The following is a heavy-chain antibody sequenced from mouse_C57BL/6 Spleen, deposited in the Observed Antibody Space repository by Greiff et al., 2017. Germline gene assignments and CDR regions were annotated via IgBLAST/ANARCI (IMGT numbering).Heavy chain of an antibody. CDR3: ARHEESYGNYPLFDY. J-gene: IGHJ2*01. Sequence: VMLVESGAELVKPGASVKLSCKASGYTFTEYTIHWVKQRSGQGLEWIGWFYPGSGSIKYNEKFKDKATLTADKSSSTVYMELSRLTSEDSAVYFCARHEESYGNYPLFDYWGQGTTLTVSS. CDR2: FYPGSGSI. V-gene: IGHV1-62-2*01. CDR1: GYTFTEYT. D-gene: IGHD2-1*01.